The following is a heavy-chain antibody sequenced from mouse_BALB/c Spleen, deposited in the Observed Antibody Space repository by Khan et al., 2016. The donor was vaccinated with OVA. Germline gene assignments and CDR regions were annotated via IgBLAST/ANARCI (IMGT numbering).Heavy chain of an antibody. CDR3: ARDGIDY. CDR1: GYTFTSYW. Sequence: VQLVESGAELAKPGASVTMSCKASGYTFTSYWMHWIKQRSGQGLEWIGYINPTSGYTDYNQKFKDKTTLTADTSSSPAYMQLSSLTSDDSAVYYCARDGIDYWGQGTALTVSS. J-gene: IGHJ2*01. V-gene: IGHV1-7*01. CDR2: INPTSGYT. D-gene: IGHD2-3*01.